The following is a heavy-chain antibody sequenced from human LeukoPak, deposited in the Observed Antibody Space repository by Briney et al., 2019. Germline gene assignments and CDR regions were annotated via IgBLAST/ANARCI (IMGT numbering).Heavy chain of an antibody. CDR1: GFIFSNYG. CDR2: ISFGDGSDK. D-gene: IGHD3-3*01. CDR3: AKSPYCDFWPFDY. Sequence: GGSLRLSCAASGFIFSNYGMHWVRQAPGKGLEWLVVISFGDGSDKNYADSVKGRFTISRDNSQNTLSLQMNNLRAEDTAVYYCAKSPYCDFWPFDYWGQGTLVTASS. J-gene: IGHJ4*02. V-gene: IGHV3-33*06.